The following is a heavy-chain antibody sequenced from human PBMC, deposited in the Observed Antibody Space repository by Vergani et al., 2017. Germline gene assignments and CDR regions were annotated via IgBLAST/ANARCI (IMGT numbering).Heavy chain of an antibody. CDR3: ARMSEMYSSSDYFDY. Sequence: EVQLVQSGAEVKKPGESLKISCKGSGYNFTNYWIGWVRQMPGKGLEWMGIIYPGDSDTRYSPSFQGQVTISADKSISTAYLQWSSLKASDTAMYYCARMSEMYSSSDYFDYWGQGTLVTVSS. D-gene: IGHD6-6*01. CDR1: GYNFTNYW. J-gene: IGHJ4*02. CDR2: IYPGDSDT. V-gene: IGHV5-51*03.